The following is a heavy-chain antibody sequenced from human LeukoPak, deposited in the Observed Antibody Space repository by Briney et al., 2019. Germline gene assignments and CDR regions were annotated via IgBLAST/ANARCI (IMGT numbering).Heavy chain of an antibody. V-gene: IGHV1-2*02. CDR3: ARGGAYTYGYY. D-gene: IGHD5-18*01. J-gene: IGHJ4*02. CDR1: GYTFTSYA. Sequence: GASVKVSCKASGYTFTSYAMHWVRQAPGQGLEWMGWISPNSGGTNYAQKFQGRVTMTRDTSISTAYMELSSLRSDDTAVYYCARGGAYTYGYYWGQGTLVTVSS. CDR2: ISPNSGGT.